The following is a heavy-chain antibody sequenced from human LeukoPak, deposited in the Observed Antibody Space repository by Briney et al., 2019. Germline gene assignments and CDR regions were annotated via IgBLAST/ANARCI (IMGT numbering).Heavy chain of an antibody. D-gene: IGHD3-9*01. CDR3: AKGLHYNILTGFRRDYYFDY. Sequence: GGSLRLSCAASGFTFSSYGMHWVRQAPGKGLEWVAFIRYDGSNKYYADSVKGRFTISRDNSKNTLYLQMNSLRADDTAVYYCAKGLHYNILTGFRRDYYFDYWGRGTLVTVSS. CDR2: IRYDGSNK. V-gene: IGHV3-30*02. CDR1: GFTFSSYG. J-gene: IGHJ4*02.